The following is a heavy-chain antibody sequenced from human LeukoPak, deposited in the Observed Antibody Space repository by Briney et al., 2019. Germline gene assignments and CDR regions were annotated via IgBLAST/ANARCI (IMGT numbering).Heavy chain of an antibody. D-gene: IGHD1-26*01. CDR3: ARDSRGSYSTYYYYYYMDV. J-gene: IGHJ6*03. V-gene: IGHV1-69*05. CDR1: GGTFSSYA. CDR2: IIPIFGTA. Sequence: GASVKVSCKASGGTFSSYAISWVRQAPGQGLEWMGGIIPIFGTANYAQKFQGRVTITTDESTSTAYMELSSLRSEDTAVYYCARDSRGSYSTYYYYYYMDVWGKGTTVTVSS.